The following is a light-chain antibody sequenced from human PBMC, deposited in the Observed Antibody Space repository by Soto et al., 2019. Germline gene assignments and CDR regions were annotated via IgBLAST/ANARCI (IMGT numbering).Light chain of an antibody. J-gene: IGKJ5*01. CDR1: QSHLHSNGNNY. CDR2: LGS. CDR3: MQARQTPIT. Sequence: DIVMTQSPLSLPVTPGEPASISCRSSQSHLHSNGNNYLDWYLQKPGQSPQLLIYLGSNRASGVPDRFSGSGSGTDFTLKISRVEAEDVGLYYCMQARQTPITFGQGTRLEIK. V-gene: IGKV2-28*01.